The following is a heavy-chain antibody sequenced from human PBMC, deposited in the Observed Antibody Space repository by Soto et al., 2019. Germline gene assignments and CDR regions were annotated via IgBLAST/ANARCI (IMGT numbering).Heavy chain of an antibody. D-gene: IGHD2-2*01. V-gene: IGHV3-30*18. CDR2: ISYDGSNK. Sequence: VQLVESGGGVVQPGRSLRLSCAASGFTFSSYGMHWVRQAPGKGLEWVAVISYDGSNKYYADSVKGRFTISRDNSKNTLYLQMNSLRAEDTAVYYCAKSSSIVVVPAAISAFDIWGQGTMVTVSS. CDR1: GFTFSSYG. J-gene: IGHJ3*02. CDR3: AKSSSIVVVPAAISAFDI.